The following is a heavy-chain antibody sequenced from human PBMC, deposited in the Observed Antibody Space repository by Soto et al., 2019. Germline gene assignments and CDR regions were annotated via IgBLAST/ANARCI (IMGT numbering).Heavy chain of an antibody. CDR3: ARDRSYYYDSSGYPFDY. CDR2: ISADNGDT. Sequence: QIQLVQSGPEVKKPGASVKVSCKASGYTFDIYGISWVRQVPGQGPEWVGWISADNGDTKYAQRTQGRVTLTTDRATSTAYIELRSLRSDDTAVYYCARDRSYYYDSSGYPFDYWGQGSLVTVSS. J-gene: IGHJ4*02. V-gene: IGHV1-18*01. CDR1: GYTFDIYG. D-gene: IGHD3-22*01.